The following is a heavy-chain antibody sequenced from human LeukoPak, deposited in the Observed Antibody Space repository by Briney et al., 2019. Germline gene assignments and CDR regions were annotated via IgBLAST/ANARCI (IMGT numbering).Heavy chain of an antibody. CDR2: ISGSGGST. D-gene: IGHD3-10*01. CDR3: AKQQAPPGSAY. Sequence: GGSLRLSCAASGFTFSSYAISWVRQAPGKGLEWVSAISGSGGSTYYADSVKGRFTISRDNSKNTLYLQMNSLRAEDTAVYYCAKQQAPPGSAYWGQGTLVTVSS. CDR1: GFTFSSYA. V-gene: IGHV3-23*01. J-gene: IGHJ4*02.